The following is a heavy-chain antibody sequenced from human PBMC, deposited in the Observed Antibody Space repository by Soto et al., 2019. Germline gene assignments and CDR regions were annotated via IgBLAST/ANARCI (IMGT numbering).Heavy chain of an antibody. CDR1: GGSISGDYY. CDR3: AIEPYDITGNRIDA. Sequence: SETLSLTCTVSGGSISGDYYWNWIRQAPGKGLEWIGYVYHTGSTYHNPSLKSRGSISVDTSNNQFSLKLSSVTAADTAVYFCAIEPYDITGNRIDAWGQGSSVTVPS. CDR2: VYHTGST. J-gene: IGHJ5*02. V-gene: IGHV4-30-4*01. D-gene: IGHD3-22*01.